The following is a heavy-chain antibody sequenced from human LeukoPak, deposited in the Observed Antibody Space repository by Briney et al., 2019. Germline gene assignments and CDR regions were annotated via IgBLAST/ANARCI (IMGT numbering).Heavy chain of an antibody. J-gene: IGHJ1*01. CDR1: GYTFTSYA. CDR2: INAGNGNT. V-gene: IGHV1-3*01. CDR3: AREMGVYDSSGYYSAEYFQH. Sequence: ASVKVSCKASGYTFTSYAMHWVRQAPGQRLERMGWINAGNGNTKYSQKFQGRVTITRDTSASTAYMELSSLRSEDTAVYYCAREMGVYDSSGYYSAEYFQHWGQGTLVTVSS. D-gene: IGHD3-22*01.